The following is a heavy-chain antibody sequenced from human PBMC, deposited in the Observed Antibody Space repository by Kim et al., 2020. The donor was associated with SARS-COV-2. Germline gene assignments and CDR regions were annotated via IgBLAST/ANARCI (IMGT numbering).Heavy chain of an antibody. CDR2: VTTNIGTI. CDR3: AKDLQGLRGSDFGAGGD. V-gene: IGHV3-48*04. J-gene: IGHJ4*02. D-gene: IGHD4-17*01. Sequence: GGSLRLSCAASGFTFSNYAMRWIRQAPGKGLEWVSYVTTNIGTIYYGNSVKGRFTSSRDNAKNLLYLQMNSLTAEDTAIYYCAKDLQGLRGSDFGAGGDWGQGTLVTVSS. CDR1: GFTFSNYA.